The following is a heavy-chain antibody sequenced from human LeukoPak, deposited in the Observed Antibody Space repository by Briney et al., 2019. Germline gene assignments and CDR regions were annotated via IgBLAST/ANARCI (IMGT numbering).Heavy chain of an antibody. CDR2: INSDGSST. Sequence: GGSLRLSCAASGFTFSSYWMHWVRQAPGRGLVWVSRINSDGSSTSYADSVKGRFTISRDNAKNSLYLQMNSLRAEDTAVYYCARDDTAMEAFDIWGQGTMVTVSS. V-gene: IGHV3-74*01. CDR1: GFTFSSYW. J-gene: IGHJ3*02. D-gene: IGHD5-18*01. CDR3: ARDDTAMEAFDI.